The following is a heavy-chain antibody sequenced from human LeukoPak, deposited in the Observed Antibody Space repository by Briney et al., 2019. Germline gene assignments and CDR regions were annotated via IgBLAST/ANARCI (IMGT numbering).Heavy chain of an antibody. CDR1: GYTFSGNY. CDR3: ARERSGWFFSN. CDR2: THPNIGGT. V-gene: IGHV1-2*02. J-gene: IGHJ4*02. Sequence: GASVKVSCKASGYTFSGNYMHWVRPAPGQGLEWTGWTHPNIGGTKYAQKFQGRVTMTRDTSTSTAYMDLRSLRSDDTAVYYCARERSGWFFSNWGQGTLVTVSS. D-gene: IGHD6-19*01.